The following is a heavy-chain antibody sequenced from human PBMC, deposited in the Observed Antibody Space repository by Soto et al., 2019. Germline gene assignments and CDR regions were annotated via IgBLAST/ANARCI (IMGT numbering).Heavy chain of an antibody. CDR3: AKNQERELPRVIDL. V-gene: IGHV3-23*01. Sequence: XGSLRLLSATPGLSFSNYTMSGVRQAPGGGLEWVSSMSGSISTTYYADSGRGRFTISRDRSKNTLYLRMSSLRAEDTALYECAKNQERELPRVIDLWGQGTLVTVS. CDR1: GLSFSNYT. J-gene: IGHJ4*02. CDR2: MSGSISTT. D-gene: IGHD3-16*02.